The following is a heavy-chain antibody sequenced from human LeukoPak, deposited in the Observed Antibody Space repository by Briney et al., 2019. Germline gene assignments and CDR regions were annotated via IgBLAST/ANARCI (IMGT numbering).Heavy chain of an antibody. CDR1: GGSFSGYY. CDR2: INHSGST. V-gene: IGHV4-34*01. Sequence: SETLSLTCAVYGGSFSGYYWSWIRQPPGKGLEWIGEINHSGSTNYNPSLKSRVTISVDTSKNQFSLKLSSVTAADTAVYYCARGRRYCSSNSCYAFFDYWGQGTLLTVSS. D-gene: IGHD2-2*01. J-gene: IGHJ4*02. CDR3: ARGRRYCSSNSCYAFFDY.